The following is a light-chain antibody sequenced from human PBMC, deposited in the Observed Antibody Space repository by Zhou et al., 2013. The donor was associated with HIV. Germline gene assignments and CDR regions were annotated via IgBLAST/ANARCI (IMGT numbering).Light chain of an antibody. Sequence: DIQMIQSPSTMSASVGDSVTITCRASQSIYTWLAWYQQRSGEAPDLLIYKTSILEIGVPSRFSGSGSGTQFTLTISSLQPDDFATYYCQQYHDYSPLTFGGGTKVEI. V-gene: IGKV1-5*03. J-gene: IGKJ4*01. CDR1: QSIYTW. CDR3: QQYHDYSPLT. CDR2: KTS.